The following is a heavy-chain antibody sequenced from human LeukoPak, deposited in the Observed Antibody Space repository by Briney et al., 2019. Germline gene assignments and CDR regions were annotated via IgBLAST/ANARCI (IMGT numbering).Heavy chain of an antibody. CDR1: GFTFSSYG. CDR2: ISSSSSYI. D-gene: IGHD4-23*01. CDR3: ARYNYGGNSVSGGAFDI. J-gene: IGHJ3*02. V-gene: IGHV3-21*01. Sequence: GGSLRLSCAASGFTFSSYGMNWVRQAPGKGLEWVSSISSSSSYIYYADSVKGRFTISRDNAKNSLYLQMNSLRAEDTAVYYCARYNYGGNSVSGGAFDIWGQGTMVTVSS.